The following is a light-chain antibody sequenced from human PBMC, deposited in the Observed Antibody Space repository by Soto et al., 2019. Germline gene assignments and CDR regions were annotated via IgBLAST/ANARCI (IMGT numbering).Light chain of an antibody. J-gene: IGKJ4*01. CDR1: QSVSSY. CDR3: QNRANWPLT. CDR2: DAS. V-gene: IGKV3-11*01. Sequence: EVVLTQSPATQSLSPGERTTLSCRASQSVSSYLAWYQQRPGQAPRLLIDDASNRATGVPARFSGSGSGTDFTLTISRLEPEDFAVYYCQNRANWPLTFGGGTKLEIK.